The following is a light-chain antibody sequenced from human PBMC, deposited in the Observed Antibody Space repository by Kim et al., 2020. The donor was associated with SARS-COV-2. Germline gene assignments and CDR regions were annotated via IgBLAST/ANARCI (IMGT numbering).Light chain of an antibody. Sequence: ALGQTVRITCQGDSLRSYYASWYQQKPGQAPVLVIYGKNNRPSGIPVRFSGSSSGNTASLTITGAQAEDEADYYCNSRDSSGNLYVFGTGTKVTVL. CDR1: SLRSYY. V-gene: IGLV3-19*01. CDR2: GKN. J-gene: IGLJ1*01. CDR3: NSRDSSGNLYV.